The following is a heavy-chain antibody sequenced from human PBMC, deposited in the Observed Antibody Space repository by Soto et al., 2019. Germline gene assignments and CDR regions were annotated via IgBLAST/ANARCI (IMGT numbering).Heavy chain of an antibody. V-gene: IGHV3-74*01. CDR2: INSDGRST. CDR3: ARGDYGDYVRWGMDV. D-gene: IGHD4-17*01. Sequence: EVQLVESGGGLVQPGGSLRLSCAASGFTFSTYWMHWVRQAPGKGLMWVSRINSDGRSTNYADSVKGRFTISRDNAKNTLYLQMNSLRAEGTAVYSCARGDYGDYVRWGMDVWGQGTTVTVSS. J-gene: IGHJ6*02. CDR1: GFTFSTYW.